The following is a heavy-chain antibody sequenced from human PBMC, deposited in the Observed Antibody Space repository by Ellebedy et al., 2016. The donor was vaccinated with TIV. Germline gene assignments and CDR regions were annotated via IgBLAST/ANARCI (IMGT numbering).Heavy chain of an antibody. J-gene: IGHJ4*02. V-gene: IGHV3-23*01. Sequence: PGGSLRLSCAASGFTFDAYGMHWVRQAPGKGLEWVSGISGSGRSTYYADSVWGRFTISRDNSKNTLYLQMKSLRAEDTAVYYCATTTVTTRDYWGQGTLVIVST. CDR2: ISGSGRST. CDR1: GFTFDAYG. CDR3: ATTTVTTRDY. D-gene: IGHD4-17*01.